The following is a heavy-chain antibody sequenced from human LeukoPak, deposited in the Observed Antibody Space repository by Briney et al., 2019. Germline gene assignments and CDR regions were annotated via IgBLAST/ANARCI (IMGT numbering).Heavy chain of an antibody. D-gene: IGHD6-13*01. CDR2: IRYDGSNK. V-gene: IGHV3-30*02. J-gene: IGHJ6*03. CDR3: AKGTSGIIAGGHDYYMDV. CDR1: GFTFSSYG. Sequence: GGSLRLSCAASGFTFSSYGMHWVRQAPGKGLEWVAFIRYDGSNKYYADSVKGRFTISRDNSKNALYLQMISLRPEDTAVYFCAKGTSGIIAGGHDYYMDVWGKGTTVTISS.